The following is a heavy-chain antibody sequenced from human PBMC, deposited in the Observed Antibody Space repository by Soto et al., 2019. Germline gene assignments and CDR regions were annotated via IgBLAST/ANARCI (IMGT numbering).Heavy chain of an antibody. D-gene: IGHD1-20*01. V-gene: IGHV3-30*18. CDR3: AKAPAPYNWDDASGY. CDR1: GFTFSSYG. Sequence: PGGSLRLSCAASGFTFSSYGMHWVRQAPGKGLEWVAVISYDGSNKYYADSVKGRFTISRDNSKNTLYLQMNSLRAEDTAVYYCAKAPAPYNWDDASGYWGQGTLVTVSS. J-gene: IGHJ4*02. CDR2: ISYDGSNK.